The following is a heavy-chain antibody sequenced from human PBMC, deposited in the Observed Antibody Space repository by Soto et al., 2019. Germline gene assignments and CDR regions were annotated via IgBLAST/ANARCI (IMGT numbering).Heavy chain of an antibody. Sequence: QVQLQESGPGLVKPSETLSLTCTVSGGSITNYYCSWFRQPPGKGLEWIGYINYDGYSAYNLSLKSRAPLSMDASKTQCSLTLESVTATDTAVYYCARHGFGPLHGLVDVWGPGTTVIVSS. J-gene: IGHJ6*02. CDR1: GGSITNYY. CDR2: INYDGYS. D-gene: IGHD3-10*01. V-gene: IGHV4-59*08. CDR3: ARHGFGPLHGLVDV.